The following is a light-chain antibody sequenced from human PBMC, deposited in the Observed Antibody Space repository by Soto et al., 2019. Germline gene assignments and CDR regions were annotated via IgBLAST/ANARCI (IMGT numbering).Light chain of an antibody. CDR2: DAS. Sequence: DIQMTQSPYTLSASVGDRVTITCRASQGISTWLAWYQQKPGTAPKLLIYDASSLESGVPSRFSGSGSGTEFTLTISCLQPDDYATYYCQQYSSYSRTFGQGTKVEIK. CDR1: QGISTW. CDR3: QQYSSYSRT. V-gene: IGKV1-5*01. J-gene: IGKJ1*01.